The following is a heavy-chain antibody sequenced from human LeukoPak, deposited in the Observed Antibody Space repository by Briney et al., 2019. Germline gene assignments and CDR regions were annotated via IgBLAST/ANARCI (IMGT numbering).Heavy chain of an antibody. J-gene: IGHJ4*02. Sequence: PSETLSLTCTVSGGSISSSSYYWSWIRQPAGKGLEWIGRIYTSGSTNYNPSLKSRVTMSVDTSKNQFSLKLSSVTAADTAVYYCARANWGKKYYFDYWGQGTLVTVSS. CDR3: ARANWGKKYYFDY. CDR1: GGSISSSSYY. D-gene: IGHD7-27*01. CDR2: IYTSGST. V-gene: IGHV4-61*02.